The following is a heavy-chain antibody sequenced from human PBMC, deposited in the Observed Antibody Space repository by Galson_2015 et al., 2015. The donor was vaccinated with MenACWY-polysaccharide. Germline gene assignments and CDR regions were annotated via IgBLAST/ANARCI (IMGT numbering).Heavy chain of an antibody. CDR1: GGSLTAYY. J-gene: IGHJ5*01. Sequence: SETLSLTCRVSGGSLTAYYWAWIRQPPGKGLEWIGCIFYSGGTKYSPSLKSRVTISIDTSKNQFSLRLNSVTAADTAMYYCAREPTYSGSFGWFDSWGQGTLVTVSP. D-gene: IGHD1-26*01. V-gene: IGHV4-59*01. CDR3: AREPTYSGSFGWFDS. CDR2: IFYSGGT.